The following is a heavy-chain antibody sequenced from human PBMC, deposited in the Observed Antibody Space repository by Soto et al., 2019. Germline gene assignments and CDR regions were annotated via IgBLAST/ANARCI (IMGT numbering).Heavy chain of an antibody. Sequence: ASVKVSCAARGQGITNSAMHWMRQAPGQRLEWLGWINADNGYTELSQKFQGRVTITRDTSASTAYMELSSLRSEDTAVYYCARGFPLWFDPWGQGTLVTVSS. CDR3: ARGFPLWFDP. D-gene: IGHD3-3*01. CDR2: INADNGYT. J-gene: IGHJ5*02. CDR1: GQGITNSA. V-gene: IGHV1-3*01.